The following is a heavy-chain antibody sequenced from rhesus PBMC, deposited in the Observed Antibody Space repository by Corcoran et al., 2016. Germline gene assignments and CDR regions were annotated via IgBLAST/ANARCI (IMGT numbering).Heavy chain of an antibody. J-gene: IGHJ4*01. CDR2: IYGNSAST. D-gene: IGHD6-31*01. V-gene: IGHV4S9*01. CDR1: VASLPDSYY. Sequence: QIQLKASGPGLLKPSETLSLPCAVSVASLPDSYYCNWIRQPPGTGLEWMGNIYGNSASTYYNPSLKSRVTISKDTSKNQFFLKLSSVTAADTAVYYCARGGGAAAGNFDYWGQGVLVTVSS. CDR3: ARGGGAAAGNFDY.